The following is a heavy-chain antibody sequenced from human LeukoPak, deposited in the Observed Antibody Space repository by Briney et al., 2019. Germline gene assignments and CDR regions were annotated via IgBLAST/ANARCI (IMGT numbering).Heavy chain of an antibody. CDR2: TYRDGVT. V-gene: IGHV3-53*01. Sequence: PGGSLRLSCVASAFTVSNNYVSWVRQAPGNGLEWVSTTYRDGVTSYADSVKGRFTISRDNSKNTVYLQMNSLRAEDTAVYYCVGQLGNSGHTGWGQGTLVTVSS. J-gene: IGHJ4*02. CDR3: VGQLGNSGHTG. D-gene: IGHD5-12*01. CDR1: AFTVSNNY.